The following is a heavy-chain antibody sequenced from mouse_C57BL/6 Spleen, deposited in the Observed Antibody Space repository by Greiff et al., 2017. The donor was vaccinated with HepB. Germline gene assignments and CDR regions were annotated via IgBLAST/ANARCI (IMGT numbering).Heavy chain of an antibody. V-gene: IGHV1-54*01. D-gene: IGHD2-5*01. CDR3: ARRGYSNYVGFAY. J-gene: IGHJ3*01. Sequence: QVQLKESGAELVRPGTSVKVSRKASGYAFTNYLIEWVKQRPGQGLEWIGVINPGSGGTNYNEKFKGKATLTADKSSSTAYMQLSSLTSEDSAVYFCARRGYSNYVGFAYWGQGTLVTVSA. CDR2: INPGSGGT. CDR1: GYAFTNYL.